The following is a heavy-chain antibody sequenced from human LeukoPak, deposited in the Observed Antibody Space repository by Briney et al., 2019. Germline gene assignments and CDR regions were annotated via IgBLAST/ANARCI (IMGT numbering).Heavy chain of an antibody. CDR2: MNPNSGNT. J-gene: IGHJ6*03. D-gene: IGHD3-10*01. CDR1: GYTFTSYD. V-gene: IGHV1-8*01. Sequence: GASVKVSCKASGYTFTSYDINRVRHATGQGIEWMAWMNPNSGNTGYAQKFQGRVTMTRNTSISTAYMELSSLRSEDTAVYYCARGLTYYYGSGSYPYMDVWGKGTTVTISS. CDR3: ARGLTYYYGSGSYPYMDV.